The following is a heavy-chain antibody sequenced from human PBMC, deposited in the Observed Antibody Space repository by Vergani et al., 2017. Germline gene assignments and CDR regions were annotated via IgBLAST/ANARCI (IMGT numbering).Heavy chain of an antibody. Sequence: EVQLVQSGAEVKKPGESLKISCKGSGYSFTSYWIGWVRQMPGKGLEWMGIIYPGDSDTRYSPSFQGQVTISADKSISTAYLQWSSLKASDTAMYYCARLASSGYYPEGLNWFDPWGQGTLVTVSS. D-gene: IGHD3-22*01. CDR1: GYSFTSYW. J-gene: IGHJ5*02. CDR2: IYPGDSDT. CDR3: ARLASSGYYPEGLNWFDP. V-gene: IGHV5-51*01.